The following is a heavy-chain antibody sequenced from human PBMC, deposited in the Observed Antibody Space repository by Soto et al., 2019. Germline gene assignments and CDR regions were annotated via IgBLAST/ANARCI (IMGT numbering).Heavy chain of an antibody. CDR2: INPSGGST. J-gene: IGHJ3*02. D-gene: IGHD6-13*01. CDR1: GYTFTSYY. Sequence: ASVKVSCKASGYTFTSYYMHWVRRAPGQGLEWMGIINPSGGSTSYAQKFQGRVTMTRDTSTSTVYMELSSLRSEDTAVYYCARGWIAAAGRDAFDIWGKGTMVTVSS. CDR3: ARGWIAAAGRDAFDI. V-gene: IGHV1-46*01.